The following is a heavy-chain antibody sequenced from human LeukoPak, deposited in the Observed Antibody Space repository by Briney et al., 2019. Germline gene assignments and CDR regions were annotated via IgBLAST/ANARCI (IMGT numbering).Heavy chain of an antibody. CDR2: IKEDGSEK. Sequence: GGSLRLSCAASGFTFSTHWMSWVRQAPGKGLERVANIKEDGSEKYYGDSVKGRFTISRDNAKNSLYLQMNSLRAEDTAVYYCARDSSGYQWGQGTLVTVSS. CDR1: GFTFSTHW. CDR3: ARDSSGYQ. D-gene: IGHD3-22*01. J-gene: IGHJ4*02. V-gene: IGHV3-7*01.